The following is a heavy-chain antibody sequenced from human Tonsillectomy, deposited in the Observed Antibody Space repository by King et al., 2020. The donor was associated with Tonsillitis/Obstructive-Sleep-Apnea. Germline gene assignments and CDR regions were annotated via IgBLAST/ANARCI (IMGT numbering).Heavy chain of an antibody. CDR1: GGSISSYY. Sequence: VQLQESGPGXVXXSXTLXXXCTVSGGSISSYYWSWIRQPPGKGLEWIGYIIYTGSTNYSPSLKSRVTISVDTSQNQFSLKLTSVTAADTAVYYCARHLLESNSVGFDYWGQGILVTVSS. J-gene: IGHJ4*02. CDR3: ARHLLESNSVGFDY. D-gene: IGHD4-23*01. V-gene: IGHV4-59*08. CDR2: IIYTGST.